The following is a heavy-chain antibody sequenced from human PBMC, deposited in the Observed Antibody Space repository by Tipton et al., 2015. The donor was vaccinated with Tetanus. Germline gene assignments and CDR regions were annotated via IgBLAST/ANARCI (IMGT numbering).Heavy chain of an antibody. V-gene: IGHV3-21*01. Sequence: SLRLSCAVSGFSLSSYTMNWVCQAPGKGLEWVSSISSTSAYIYYADSLKGRFTISRDNAKNSLYLQMSSLRVEDTAVYYCASGSALDYWGQGSLVTVSS. J-gene: IGHJ4*02. CDR2: ISSTSAYI. CDR3: ASGSALDY. D-gene: IGHD6-25*01. CDR1: GFSLSSYT.